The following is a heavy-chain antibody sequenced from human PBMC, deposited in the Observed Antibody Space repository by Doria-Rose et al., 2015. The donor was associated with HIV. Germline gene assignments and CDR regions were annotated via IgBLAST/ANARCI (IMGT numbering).Heavy chain of an antibody. D-gene: IGHD6-13*01. CDR3: ARIKSSRWYHKYYFDF. J-gene: IGHJ4*02. CDR1: GVSLSSPGMG. Sequence: SGPVLVKPTETLTLTCTVSGVSLSSPGMGVSWIRQPPGKALEWLANIFSDDERSYQTSLRSRLTISRSPSKSQVVLTMTDMDPVDTATYYCARIKSSRWYHKYYFDFWGQGTLVIVSA. CDR2: IFSDDER. V-gene: IGHV2-26*01.